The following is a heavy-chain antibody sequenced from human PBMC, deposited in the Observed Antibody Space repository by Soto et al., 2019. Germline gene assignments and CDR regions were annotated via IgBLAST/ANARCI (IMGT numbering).Heavy chain of an antibody. Sequence: PGESLTISCRCSGYSFTRYWIGWVRQMPGKGLEWMGIIYPGDSDTRYSPSFQGQVTISADKSISTAYLQWSSLKASDTAMYYCARRGYFASGGSFDIWGQGTMVTVSS. CDR3: ARRGYFASGGSFDI. D-gene: IGHD2-15*01. CDR2: IYPGDSDT. V-gene: IGHV5-51*01. CDR1: GYSFTRYW. J-gene: IGHJ3*02.